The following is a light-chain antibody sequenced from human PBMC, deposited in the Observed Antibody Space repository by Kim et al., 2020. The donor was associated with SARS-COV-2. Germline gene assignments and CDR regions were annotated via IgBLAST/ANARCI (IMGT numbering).Light chain of an antibody. CDR3: QQYRHYPLT. CDR1: QGVVTE. Sequence: DIQMTKSPSSLSASVGDRVTITCRASQGVVTELAWYQQKPEKAPKALMYSASTLQSGVPPRFSGTGSGTEFTLTINNLQPEDFAIYYCQQYRHYPLTFGGGTKV. J-gene: IGKJ4*01. V-gene: IGKV1D-16*01. CDR2: SAS.